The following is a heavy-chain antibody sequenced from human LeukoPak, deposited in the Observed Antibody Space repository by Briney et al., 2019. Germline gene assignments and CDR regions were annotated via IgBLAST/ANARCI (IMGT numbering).Heavy chain of an antibody. D-gene: IGHD6-6*01. Sequence: GGSLRLSCAASGFTFSGSAMHWVRQASGKGLEWVGRIRSKANSYATAYAASVKGRFTISRDDSKNTAYLQMNSLKTEGTAVYYCTRWIAARPFDYWGQGTLVTVSS. V-gene: IGHV3-73*01. CDR3: TRWIAARPFDY. CDR2: IRSKANSYAT. CDR1: GFTFSGSA. J-gene: IGHJ4*02.